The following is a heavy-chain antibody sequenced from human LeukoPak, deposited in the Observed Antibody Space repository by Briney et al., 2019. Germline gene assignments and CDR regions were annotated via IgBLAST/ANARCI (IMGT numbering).Heavy chain of an antibody. CDR1: GGTFSSYA. Sequence: GSSVKVSCKASGGTFSSYAISWVRQAPGQGLEWMGGIIPIFGTANYAQKFQGRVTMTTDTSTSTAYMELRSLRSDDTAVYYCARVHPTYSSSTTGYYYYMDVWGKGTTVTVSS. J-gene: IGHJ6*03. V-gene: IGHV1-69*05. CDR2: IIPIFGTA. CDR3: ARVHPTYSSSTTGYYYYMDV. D-gene: IGHD6-6*01.